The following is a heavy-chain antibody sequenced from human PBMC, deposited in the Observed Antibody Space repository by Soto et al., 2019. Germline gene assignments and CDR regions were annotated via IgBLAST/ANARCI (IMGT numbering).Heavy chain of an antibody. Sequence: QVQLVQSGAEVKKPGASVKVSCKASGYTFTGHYIHWVRQAPGQGPEWMGEIGPNSGDTKYAQKFQGRVTMTRDTSITTVYMELSNLSPDDTAVYYCGRGRSGELVVFYWGQGTLVTVYS. V-gene: IGHV1-2*02. CDR2: IGPNSGDT. CDR3: GRGRSGELVVFY. D-gene: IGHD1-7*01. CDR1: GYTFTGHY. J-gene: IGHJ4*02.